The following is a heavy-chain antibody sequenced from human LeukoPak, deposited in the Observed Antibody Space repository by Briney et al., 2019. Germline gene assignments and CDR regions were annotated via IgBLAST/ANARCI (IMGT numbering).Heavy chain of an antibody. Sequence: PGGSLRLSCTASGFTFGDYAMSWVRQAPGKGLEWVGFIRSKAYGGTTEYAASVKGRFTISRDDSKSIAYLQMNSLKTEDTAVYYCTRGGFFSGSYSGPHDYWGQGTLVTVSS. CDR1: GFTFGDYA. CDR2: IRSKAYGGTT. J-gene: IGHJ4*02. D-gene: IGHD1-26*01. V-gene: IGHV3-49*04. CDR3: TRGGFFSGSYSGPHDY.